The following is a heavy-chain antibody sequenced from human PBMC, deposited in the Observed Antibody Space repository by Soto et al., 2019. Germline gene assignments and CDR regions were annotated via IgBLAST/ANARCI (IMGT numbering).Heavy chain of an antibody. CDR1: GGSFSGYY. CDR3: ARYYYDSSGYYYFDY. D-gene: IGHD3-22*01. J-gene: IGHJ4*02. V-gene: IGHV4-34*01. Sequence: SETLSLTCAVYGGSFSGYYWSWIRPPPGKGLEWIGEINHSGSTNYNPSLKSRVTISDATSKNQFSLKLSSVTAADTAVYYCARYYYDSSGYYYFDYWGQGTLVTVSS. CDR2: INHSGST.